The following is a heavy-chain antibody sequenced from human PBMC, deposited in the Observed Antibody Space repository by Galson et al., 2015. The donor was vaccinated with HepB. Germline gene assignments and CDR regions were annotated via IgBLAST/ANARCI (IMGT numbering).Heavy chain of an antibody. D-gene: IGHD1/OR15-1a*01. Sequence: SLRLSCAASGFRLSDSWMIWVRQSAERGLEWVANINEDGGAKRYLDSVKGRFTISRDNAKNSVFLQMDSLRADDTAIYYCARGNNPNYWGQGTLVTVSS. CDR1: GFRLSDSW. CDR3: ARGNNPNY. V-gene: IGHV3-7*03. J-gene: IGHJ4*02. CDR2: INEDGGAK.